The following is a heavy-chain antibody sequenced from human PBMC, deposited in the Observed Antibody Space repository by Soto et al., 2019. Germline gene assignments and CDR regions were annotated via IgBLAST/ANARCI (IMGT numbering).Heavy chain of an antibody. J-gene: IGHJ4*02. D-gene: IGHD2-21*01. CDR1: GFTFSNYA. CDR2: ISGGGGSS. Sequence: EVQLLESGGGLVQPGGSLRLSCAASGFTFSNYAMSWVRQAPGKGLEWVSGISGGGGSSYYADSVKGRFTISRDNSKITLYLQINSLRAEDTAVYYCANNCGVDRHSFFFYWGQGTLVIVSS. V-gene: IGHV3-23*01. CDR3: ANNCGVDRHSFFFY.